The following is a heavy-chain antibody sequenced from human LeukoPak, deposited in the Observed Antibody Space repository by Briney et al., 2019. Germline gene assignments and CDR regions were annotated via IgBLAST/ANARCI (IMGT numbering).Heavy chain of an antibody. V-gene: IGHV1-69*13. Sequence: SVKVSCKASGGTFSSYAISWVRQAPGQGLEWMGGIIPIFGTANYAQKFQGRVTITADESTSTAYMELSSLRSEDTAMYYCARHTRTRMIVVVMHYYYYGMDVWGQGTTVTVSS. CDR3: ARHTRTRMIVVVMHYYYYGMDV. CDR2: IIPIFGTA. J-gene: IGHJ6*02. D-gene: IGHD3-22*01. CDR1: GGTFSSYA.